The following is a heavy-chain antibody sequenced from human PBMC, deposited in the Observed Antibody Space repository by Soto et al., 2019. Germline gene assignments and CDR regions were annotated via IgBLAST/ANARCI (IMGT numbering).Heavy chain of an antibody. CDR3: ARHHGSPGSYFGLDV. CDR1: GYSFTSYW. J-gene: IGHJ6*02. D-gene: IGHD6-13*01. CDR2: IYPGDSDT. Sequence: GESLKISCKGSGYSFTSYWINWVRQMPGKGLEWMGIIYPGDSDTRYSPSFQGQVAISADKSIDTAYLQWRSLKASDTAVYYCARHHGSPGSYFGLDVWGQGTTVTVSS. V-gene: IGHV5-51*01.